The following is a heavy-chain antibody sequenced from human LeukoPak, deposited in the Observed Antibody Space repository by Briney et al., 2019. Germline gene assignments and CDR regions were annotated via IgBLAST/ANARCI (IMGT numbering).Heavy chain of an antibody. J-gene: IGHJ4*02. CDR1: GFTFSSYG. Sequence: GGSLRLSCAASGFTFSSYGMHWVRQAPGKGLEWVAVIWYDGSNKYYADSVKGRFTISRDNSKNTLYLQMNSLRAEDTAVYYCARGGYSYGLVDYWGQGTLVTVSS. D-gene: IGHD5-18*01. V-gene: IGHV3-33*01. CDR2: IWYDGSNK. CDR3: ARGGYSYGLVDY.